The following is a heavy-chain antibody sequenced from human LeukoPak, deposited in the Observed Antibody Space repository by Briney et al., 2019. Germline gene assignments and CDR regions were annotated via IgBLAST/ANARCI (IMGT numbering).Heavy chain of an antibody. CDR1: GYTFTGYY. J-gene: IGHJ4*02. CDR2: INPNSGGT. D-gene: IGHD6-19*01. Sequence: ASVKVSCKASGYTFTGYYMHWVRQAPGQGLEWMGRINPNSGGTNYAQKFQGRVTMTRDTSISTAYMELSSLRSEDTAVYYCARGIVVAGHIFDYWGQGTLVTVSS. V-gene: IGHV1-2*06. CDR3: ARGIVVAGHIFDY.